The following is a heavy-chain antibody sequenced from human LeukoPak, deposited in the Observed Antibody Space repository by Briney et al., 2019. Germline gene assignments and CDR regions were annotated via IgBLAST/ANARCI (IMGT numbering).Heavy chain of an antibody. J-gene: IGHJ4*02. CDR3: AREGEGYLDN. CDR2: INPNSGGT. CDR1: GYTFTDYY. Sequence: ASVKVSCKASGYTFTDYYMHWVRQAPGQGLEWVGWINPNSGGTKYAQKFQGRVTMTRDTSISTAYMELSRLRSDDTAVYYCAREGEGYLDNWGQGTLVTVSS. V-gene: IGHV1-2*02.